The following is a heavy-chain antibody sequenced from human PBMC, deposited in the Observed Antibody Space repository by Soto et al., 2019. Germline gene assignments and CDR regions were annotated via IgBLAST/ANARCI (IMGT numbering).Heavy chain of an antibody. V-gene: IGHV3-30*18. J-gene: IGHJ6*02. CDR1: GFTFSSYG. CDR3: AKETGGYYYYYGMDV. CDR2: ISYDGSNK. Sequence: QVQLVESGGGVVQPGRSLRLSCAASGFTFSSYGMHGVRQAPGKGLEWVAVISYDGSNKYYADSVKGRFTISRDNSKNTLYLQMNSLRAEDTAVYYCAKETGGYYYYYGMDVWGQGTTVTVSS. D-gene: IGHD1-1*01.